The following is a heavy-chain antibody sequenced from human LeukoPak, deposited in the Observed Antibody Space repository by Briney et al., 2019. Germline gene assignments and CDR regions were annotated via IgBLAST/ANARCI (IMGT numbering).Heavy chain of an antibody. CDR2: IKPDGSDT. V-gene: IGHV3-74*01. CDR3: AKDHSPRIAAAGHFDY. CDR1: GFTFTTHW. Sequence: PGGSLRLSCGASGFTFTTHWIHWVRQAPGKGLVWVSRIKPDGSDTNYADSVKGRFTISRDNAKNSLYLQMNSLRAEDTALYYCAKDHSPRIAAAGHFDYWGQGTLVTVSS. D-gene: IGHD6-13*01. J-gene: IGHJ4*02.